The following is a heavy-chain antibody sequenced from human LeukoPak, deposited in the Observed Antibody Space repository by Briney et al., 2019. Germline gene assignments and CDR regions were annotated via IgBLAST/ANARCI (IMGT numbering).Heavy chain of an antibody. CDR2: IKQDGSEK. V-gene: IGHV3-7*01. D-gene: IGHD3-10*01. CDR1: GFTFSSYW. CDR3: ARALSYGSGSYQADY. J-gene: IGHJ4*02. Sequence: GGSLRLSCAASGFTFSSYWMSWVRQAPGKGLEWVANIKQDGSEKYYVDSVKGRFTISRDNAQNSLYLQMNSLRAEDTAVYYCARALSYGSGSYQADYWGQGTLVTVSS.